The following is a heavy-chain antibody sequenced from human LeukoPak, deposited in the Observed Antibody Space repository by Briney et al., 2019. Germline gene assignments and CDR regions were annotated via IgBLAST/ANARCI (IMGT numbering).Heavy chain of an antibody. Sequence: GGSLRLSCAASGFTFSSYAMHWVRQAPGKGLEWVAVISYDGSNKYYADSVKGRFTISRDNSKNTLYLQMNSLRAEDTAVYYCARAPDEDIVVVPAAYFGAFDIWGQGTMVTVSS. CDR1: GFTFSSYA. CDR2: ISYDGSNK. D-gene: IGHD2-2*01. CDR3: ARAPDEDIVVVPAAYFGAFDI. J-gene: IGHJ3*02. V-gene: IGHV3-30*04.